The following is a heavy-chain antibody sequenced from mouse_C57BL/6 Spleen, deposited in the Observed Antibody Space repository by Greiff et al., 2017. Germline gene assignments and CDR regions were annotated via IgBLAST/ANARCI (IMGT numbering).Heavy chain of an antibody. J-gene: IGHJ4*01. Sequence: VQLQQSGAELVKPGASVKISCKASGYAFSSYWMNWVKQRPGKGLEWIGQIYPGDGDTNYNGKFKGKATLTADKSSSTDYMQLSSLTSEDSAVYFCARCYYGSRYAMDYWGQGTSVTVSS. V-gene: IGHV1-80*01. CDR2: IYPGDGDT. D-gene: IGHD1-1*01. CDR1: GYAFSSYW. CDR3: ARCYYGSRYAMDY.